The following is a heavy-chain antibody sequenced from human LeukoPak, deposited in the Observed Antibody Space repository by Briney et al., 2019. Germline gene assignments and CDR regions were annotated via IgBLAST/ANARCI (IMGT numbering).Heavy chain of an antibody. Sequence: GGSLRLSCAASGFTFSTYSMNWVRQAPGKGLEWVSSISDNSAYIYYADSMKGRFTTSRDNAKNSLYLQMNSLRAEDTAVYYCARGHSYGYFDYWGQGTLVTVSS. J-gene: IGHJ4*02. CDR2: ISDNSAYI. CDR3: ARGHSYGYFDY. V-gene: IGHV3-21*01. CDR1: GFTFSTYS. D-gene: IGHD5-18*01.